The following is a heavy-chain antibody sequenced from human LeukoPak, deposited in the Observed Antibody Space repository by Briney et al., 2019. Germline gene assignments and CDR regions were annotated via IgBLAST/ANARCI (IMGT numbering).Heavy chain of an antibody. Sequence: SQTLSLTCTVSGGSISSGGYYWSWIRQHPGKGLEWIGYIYYSGSTYYNPSLKSRVTISVDTSKNQFSLKLSSVTAADTAVYYCARMTNWGWVSHHGMDVWGQGTTVTVSS. V-gene: IGHV4-31*03. J-gene: IGHJ6*02. D-gene: IGHD7-27*01. CDR1: GGSISSGGYY. CDR2: IYYSGST. CDR3: ARMTNWGWVSHHGMDV.